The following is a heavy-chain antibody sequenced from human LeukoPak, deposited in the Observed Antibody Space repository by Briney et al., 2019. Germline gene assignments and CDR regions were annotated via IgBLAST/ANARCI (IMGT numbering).Heavy chain of an antibody. CDR1: GFTFSSYW. V-gene: IGHV3-7*01. CDR3: ATNPRAGVSGSYVDY. CDR2: IKEDGSEK. J-gene: IGHJ4*02. D-gene: IGHD1-26*01. Sequence: GGSLRLSCAVSGFTFSSYWMSWVRQAPGKGLEWVANIKEDGSEKYYVDSARGRFTISRDNAKSSLYLQMNSLRAEDTALYYCATNPRAGVSGSYVDYWGQGTLVTVSS.